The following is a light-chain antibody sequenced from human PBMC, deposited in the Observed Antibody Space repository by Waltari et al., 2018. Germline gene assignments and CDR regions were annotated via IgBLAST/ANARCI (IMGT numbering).Light chain of an antibody. CDR2: DDS. J-gene: IGLJ3*02. CDR1: DIGSKS. V-gene: IGLV3-21*03. Sequence: SYVLTQPSSVPVAPGKTATITCGGSDIGSKSVVWLQQKPGQAPVLVVSDDSDRPSGIPERFSGSNSGSTATLTISRVEAGDEADYYCAAWFDSLNGWVFGGGTKVTVL. CDR3: AAWFDSLNGWV.